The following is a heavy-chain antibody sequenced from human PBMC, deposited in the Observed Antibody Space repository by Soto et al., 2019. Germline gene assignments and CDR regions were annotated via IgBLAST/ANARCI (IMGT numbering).Heavy chain of an antibody. V-gene: IGHV4-31*03. CDR3: ARDRRDGDNRDYYYGMDV. J-gene: IGHJ6*02. Sequence: SETLSLTCTVSGGSISSGGYYWSWIRQHPGKGLEWIGYIYYSGSTYYNPSLKSRVTISVDTSKNQFSLKLSSVTAADTAVYYCARDRRDGDNRDYYYGMDVWGQGTTVTVSS. CDR2: IYYSGST. CDR1: GGSISSGGYY.